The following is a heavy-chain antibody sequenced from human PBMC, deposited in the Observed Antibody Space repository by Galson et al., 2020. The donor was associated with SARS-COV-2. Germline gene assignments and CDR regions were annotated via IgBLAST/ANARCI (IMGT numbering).Heavy chain of an antibody. V-gene: IGHV4-39*07. D-gene: IGHD3-10*01. CDR3: ARDVNYYANWFDP. J-gene: IGHJ5*02. CDR2: IYYSGST. CDR1: GGSIRSSSYY. Sequence: SETLSLTCTVSGGSIRSSSYYCGWIRQPPGKGLEWIGSIYYSGSTYYNPSLKSRVTISVDTSKNQFSLKLSSVTAADTAVYYCARDVNYYANWFDPWGQGTLVTVSS.